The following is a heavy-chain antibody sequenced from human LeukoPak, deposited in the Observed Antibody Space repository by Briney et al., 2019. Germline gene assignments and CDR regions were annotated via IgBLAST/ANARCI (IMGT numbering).Heavy chain of an antibody. Sequence: XXXXVRQAXXKGLXXMGGFDPEDGETIYAQKFQGRVTMTEDTSTDTAYMELSSLRSEDTAVYYCATGDGVAGFDYWGQGTLVTVSS. D-gene: IGHD6-19*01. CDR2: FDPEDGET. CDR1: X. CDR3: ATGDGVAGFDY. J-gene: IGHJ4*02. V-gene: IGHV1-24*01.